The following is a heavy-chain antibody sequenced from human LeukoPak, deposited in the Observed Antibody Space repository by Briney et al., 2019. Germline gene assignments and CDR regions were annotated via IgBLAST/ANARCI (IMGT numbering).Heavy chain of an antibody. Sequence: GGSLRLSCVASGFTFGKYWMSWVRQAPGKGLEWVANIKVDGSEKNYVDSVKGRFTISRDNTKNSLYLQMNSLRAEDTAVFYCARDEYDTWSRRGNFDSWGQGTLVIVSS. CDR2: IKVDGSEK. CDR1: GFTFGKYW. J-gene: IGHJ4*02. D-gene: IGHD3/OR15-3a*01. V-gene: IGHV3-7*03. CDR3: ARDEYDTWSRRGNFDS.